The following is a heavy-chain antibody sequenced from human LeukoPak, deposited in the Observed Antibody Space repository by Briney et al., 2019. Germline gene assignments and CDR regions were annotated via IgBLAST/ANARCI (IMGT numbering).Heavy chain of an antibody. Sequence: QPGGSLRLSCAASGFTFSSYSMNWVRQAPGKGLEWVSYISSSGSTIYYADSVKGRYTISRDNAKNSLYLQMNSLRAEDTAVYYCASAYYYDSSGYSEYFQHWGQGTLVTVSS. CDR3: ASAYYYDSSGYSEYFQH. CDR2: ISSSGSTI. J-gene: IGHJ1*01. CDR1: GFTFSSYS. V-gene: IGHV3-48*04. D-gene: IGHD3-22*01.